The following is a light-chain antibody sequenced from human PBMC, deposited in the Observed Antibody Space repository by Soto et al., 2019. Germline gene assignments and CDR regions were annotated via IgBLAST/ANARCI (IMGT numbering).Light chain of an antibody. CDR1: SSDVGGYNY. Sequence: QSALTQPASVSGSPGQSITISCTGTSSDVGGYNYVSWYQQHPGKAPKLMINDVSNRPSGVSNRFSGSKSGNTASLTISGLQAEDEADYSGSSYTSSVYVFGAGTKLTVL. CDR2: DVS. CDR3: SSYTSSVYV. V-gene: IGLV2-14*01. J-gene: IGLJ1*01.